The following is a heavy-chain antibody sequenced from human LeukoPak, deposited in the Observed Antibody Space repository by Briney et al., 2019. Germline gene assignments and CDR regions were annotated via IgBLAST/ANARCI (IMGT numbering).Heavy chain of an antibody. J-gene: IGHJ3*02. CDR1: GFTFSNYG. Sequence: PGRSLRLSCAASGFTFSNYGMHWVRQAPGKGLEWVAVISYDGSNKYYADSVKGRFTISRDNSKNTVYLQMNSLRAEDTALYYCVRVAQVGPPFDIWGQGTMVTVSS. CDR2: ISYDGSNK. V-gene: IGHV3-30*03. D-gene: IGHD1-26*01. CDR3: VRVAQVGPPFDI.